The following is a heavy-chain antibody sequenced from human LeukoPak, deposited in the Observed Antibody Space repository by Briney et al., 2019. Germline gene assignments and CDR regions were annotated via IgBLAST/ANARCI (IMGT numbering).Heavy chain of an antibody. CDR1: GGSISSGGYY. CDR2: IYYSGST. J-gene: IGHJ4*02. Sequence: SETLSLTCTVSGGSISSGGYYWSWIRQHPGKGLEWIGYIYYSGSTYYNPSLKSRVTILVDTSKNQFSLKLSSVTAADTAVYYCARTGVLSLYYFDYWGQGTLVTVSS. D-gene: IGHD2-8*01. V-gene: IGHV4-31*03. CDR3: ARTGVLSLYYFDY.